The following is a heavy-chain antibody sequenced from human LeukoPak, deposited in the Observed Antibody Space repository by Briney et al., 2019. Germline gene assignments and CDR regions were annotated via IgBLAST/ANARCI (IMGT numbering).Heavy chain of an antibody. V-gene: IGHV1-2*02. CDR1: GYTFTGYY. J-gene: IGHJ4*02. CDR2: IKPNSGGT. CDR3: ARDHLHYYDSSGYSAHFDY. Sequence: ASVKVSCKASGYTFTGYYMHWVRQAPGQGLEWMGWIKPNSGGTNYAQKFQGRVTMTRDTSISTAYMELSRLRSDDTAVYYCARDHLHYYDSSGYSAHFDYWGQGTLVTVSS. D-gene: IGHD3-22*01.